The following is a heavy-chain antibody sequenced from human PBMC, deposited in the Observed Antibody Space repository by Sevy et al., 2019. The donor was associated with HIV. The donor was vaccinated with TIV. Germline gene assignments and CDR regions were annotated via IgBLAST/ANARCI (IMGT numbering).Heavy chain of an antibody. D-gene: IGHD6-19*01. CDR2: INHSGST. CDR1: GGSFSGYY. Sequence: SETLSLTCAVYGGSFSGYYWSWIRQPPGKGLEWIGEINHSGSTNYNPSLKSRVTISVDTSKNQFSLQLSSVTAADTAVYYCASRNSSGWRNWFDPWGQGTLVTVSS. CDR3: ASRNSSGWRNWFDP. J-gene: IGHJ5*02. V-gene: IGHV4-34*01.